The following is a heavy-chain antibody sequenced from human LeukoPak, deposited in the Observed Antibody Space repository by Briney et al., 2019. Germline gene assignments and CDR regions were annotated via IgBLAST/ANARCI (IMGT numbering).Heavy chain of an antibody. CDR1: GFPFSIIG. CDR3: ARDGSTYTINFYQALDV. CDR2: VWHDDNQK. D-gene: IGHD1-26*01. V-gene: IGHV3-33*01. J-gene: IGHJ3*01. Sequence: GRSLRLSCAASGFPFSIIGMRWGRQAPGKGLEWVAVVWHDDNQKYYAASVKGRFPISKDTSKNTVYLQMNSLRAEDTATYYCARDGSTYTINFYQALDVWGQGTTVTVSS.